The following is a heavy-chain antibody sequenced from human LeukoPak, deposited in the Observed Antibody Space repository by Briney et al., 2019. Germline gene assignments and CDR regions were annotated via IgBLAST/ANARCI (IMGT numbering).Heavy chain of an antibody. CDR1: GGSISSYY. V-gene: IGHV4-59*01. J-gene: IGHJ5*02. D-gene: IGHD6-19*01. CDR3: ARDSSGWYRWFDP. Sequence: SETLSLTCTVSGGSISSYYWSWIRQPPGKGLEWIGYIYYTGSTSYNPSLKSRVTISVDTSKNQFSLNLNSVTAADTAVYYCARDSSGWYRWFDPWGQGTLVTVSS. CDR2: IYYTGST.